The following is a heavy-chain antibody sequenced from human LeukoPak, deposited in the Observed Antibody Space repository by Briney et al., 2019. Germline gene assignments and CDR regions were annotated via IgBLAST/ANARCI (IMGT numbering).Heavy chain of an antibody. V-gene: IGHV3-53*01. D-gene: IGHD6-13*01. CDR1: GFTVSDNY. CDR2: NYNTGAT. Sequence: GGSLRLSCAASGFTVSDNYMTWVRQAPGKGLEWVSSNYNTGATHYAESVKGRFTISRDNSKNTLYLQMNSLRAEDTAVYYCAKDRYSSSRMYYFDYWGQGTLVTVSS. CDR3: AKDRYSSSRMYYFDY. J-gene: IGHJ4*02.